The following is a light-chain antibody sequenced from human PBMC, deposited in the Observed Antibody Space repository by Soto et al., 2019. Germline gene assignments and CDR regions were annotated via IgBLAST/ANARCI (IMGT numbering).Light chain of an antibody. Sequence: EIVLTQSPDTLSLSPGESATLSCRASQSVSSSYLAWYQQKPGRAPSLLISGASNRATGIPDRFSGSGSGTDFTLTISRLEPEDFAVFYCQQYDDSITFGQGTRLEIE. CDR2: GAS. V-gene: IGKV3-20*01. J-gene: IGKJ5*01. CDR3: QQYDDSIT. CDR1: QSVSSSY.